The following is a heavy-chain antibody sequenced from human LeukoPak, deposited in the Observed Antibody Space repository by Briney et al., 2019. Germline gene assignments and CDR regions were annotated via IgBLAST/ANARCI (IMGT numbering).Heavy chain of an antibody. J-gene: IGHJ4*02. D-gene: IGHD6-19*01. CDR3: ARGKISYSSGWYYYFDY. Sequence: SVKVSCKASGGTFSSYAISWVRQAPGQGLEWMGGIIPIFGTANYAQKFQGRVTITADKSTSTAYMELSSLRSEDTAAYYCARGKISYSSGWYYYFDYWGQGTLVTVSS. CDR1: GGTFSSYA. V-gene: IGHV1-69*06. CDR2: IIPIFGTA.